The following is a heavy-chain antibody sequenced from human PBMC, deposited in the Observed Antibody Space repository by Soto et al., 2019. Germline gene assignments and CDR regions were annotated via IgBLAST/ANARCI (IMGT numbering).Heavy chain of an antibody. CDR2: ISGSGGST. CDR1: GFPFSSYA. V-gene: IGHV3-23*01. J-gene: IGHJ4*02. Sequence: EVQLLESGGGLVQPGGSMGLSCAASGFPFSSYAMTWVRQAPGKGLEWVSLISGSGGSTYYADSVKGRFTISRDNSKYPLYLQMNSLRAEDTAVYYCAKLHGSGTYNNFPDYWGQGTLVTVSS. CDR3: AKLHGSGTYNNFPDY. D-gene: IGHD3-10*01.